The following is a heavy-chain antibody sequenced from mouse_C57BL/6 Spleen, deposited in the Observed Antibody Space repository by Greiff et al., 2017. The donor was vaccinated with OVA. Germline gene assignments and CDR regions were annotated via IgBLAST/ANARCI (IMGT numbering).Heavy chain of an antibody. Sequence: VQLQQPGAELVKPGASVKLSCKASGYTFTSYWMHWVKQRPGQGLEWIGMIHPNSGSTNYNEKFKSKATLTVDKSSSTAYMQLSSLTSEDSAVYYCARRGSSYGGYFDVWGTGTTVTVSS. CDR1: GYTFTSYW. CDR2: IHPNSGST. J-gene: IGHJ1*03. CDR3: ARRGSSYGGYFDV. V-gene: IGHV1-64*01. D-gene: IGHD1-1*01.